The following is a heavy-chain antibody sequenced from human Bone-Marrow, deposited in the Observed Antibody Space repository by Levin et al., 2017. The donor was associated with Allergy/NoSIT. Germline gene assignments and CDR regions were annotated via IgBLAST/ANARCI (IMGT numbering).Heavy chain of an antibody. Sequence: GESLKISCAASGFTFTNYYMSWIRQAPGQGLEWVSHISSNGRKIYYADSVKGRFVISRDNAKKSLSLQMNNLRPDDTVVYYCARALGHCVNDLCLYNDYWGQGTLVTASS. CDR2: ISSNGRKI. D-gene: IGHD2-8*01. CDR3: ARALGHCVNDLCLYNDY. V-gene: IGHV3-11*01. CDR1: GFTFTNYY. J-gene: IGHJ4*02.